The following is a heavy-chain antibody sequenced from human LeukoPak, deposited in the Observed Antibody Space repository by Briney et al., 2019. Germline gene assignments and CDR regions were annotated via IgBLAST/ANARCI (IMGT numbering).Heavy chain of an antibody. CDR2: IKTKAEGETT. CDR3: TKLWLGVFDI. Sequence: GGSLRLSCAASGFTFSNTWMTWVRQAPGKGLEWVGRIKTKAEGETTDFAAPVKGRFTISRDDSKTTLYLHMNSLKTEDTAVYFCTKLWLGVFDIWGQGTMVTVSS. D-gene: IGHD3-10*01. V-gene: IGHV3-15*01. J-gene: IGHJ3*02. CDR1: GFTFSNTW.